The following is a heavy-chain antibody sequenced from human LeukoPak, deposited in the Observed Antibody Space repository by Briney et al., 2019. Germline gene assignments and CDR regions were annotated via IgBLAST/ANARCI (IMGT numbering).Heavy chain of an antibody. CDR3: GRGRQVGLADY. D-gene: IGHD2-15*01. V-gene: IGHV3-48*02. J-gene: IGHJ4*02. Sequence: GGSEILSGAASGFTYLTYNMNGAHPPPGTGLDGVYYFSPRCNNIHHADSVKGRFTISRDHANHLLSLQLPSLSDDDTALHYGGRGRQVGLADYWGQGTLVTVSS. CDR2: FSPRCNNI. CDR1: GFTYLTYN.